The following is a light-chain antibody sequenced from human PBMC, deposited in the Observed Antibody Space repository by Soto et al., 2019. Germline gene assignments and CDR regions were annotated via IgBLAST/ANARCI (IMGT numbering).Light chain of an antibody. CDR1: QSVSSSN. J-gene: IGKJ5*01. Sequence: EVVLTQSPGTLSLSTGERATLSCRASQSVSSSNLAWYQQKPGQAPRLLIYDASKRATGIPARFSGSGSGTNFTLTISSLEPEDFAVYYCQQRRSWQVTFGQGTRLEI. CDR3: QQRRSWQVT. V-gene: IGKV3D-20*02. CDR2: DAS.